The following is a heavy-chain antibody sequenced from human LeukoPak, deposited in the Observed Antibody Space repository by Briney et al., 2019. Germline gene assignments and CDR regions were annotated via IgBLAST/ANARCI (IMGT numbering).Heavy chain of an antibody. J-gene: IGHJ5*01. Sequence: GGSLRLSCTVSGFTVSSNSMSWVRQAPGKGLEWVSFIYSDNTHYSDSVKGRFTISRDNSKNTLYLQMNSLRAEDTAVYYCARGITFASSVMNWFDSWGQGILVTVSS. CDR1: GFTVSSNS. D-gene: IGHD3-16*01. CDR2: IYSDNT. V-gene: IGHV3-53*01. CDR3: ARGITFASSVMNWFDS.